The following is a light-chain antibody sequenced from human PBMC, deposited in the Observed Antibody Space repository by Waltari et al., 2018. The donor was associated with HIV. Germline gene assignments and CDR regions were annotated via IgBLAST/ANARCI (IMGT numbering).Light chain of an antibody. CDR2: LNSDGSH. CDR3: QTWGTGV. J-gene: IGLJ3*02. V-gene: IGLV4-69*01. Sequence: QLVLTQSPSASASLGAPVKLTFTLRSGPSSYATAWHQQQPEKGPRYLMKLNSDGSHSKGDGIPDRFSGSSSGAERSLTISSLQSEDEADYYCQTWGTGVFGGGTELTVL. CDR1: SGPSSYA.